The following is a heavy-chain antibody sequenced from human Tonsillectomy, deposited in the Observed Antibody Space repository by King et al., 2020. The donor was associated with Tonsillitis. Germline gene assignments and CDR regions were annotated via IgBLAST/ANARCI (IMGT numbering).Heavy chain of an antibody. CDR3: AKDGNYYHSLGYYYPHCFDY. V-gene: IGHV3-23*04. D-gene: IGHD3-22*01. CDR1: GFTFSTYA. CDR2: ISDSGGST. Sequence: VQLVESGGGLVEPGGSLRLSCAASGFTFSTYAMSWVRQAPGKGLEWVSAISDSGGSTYYADSVKGRFTISRDNSKNTLYLQMNTLRAEDTAVYYCAKDGNYYHSLGYYYPHCFDYWGQGTLVTVSS. J-gene: IGHJ4*02.